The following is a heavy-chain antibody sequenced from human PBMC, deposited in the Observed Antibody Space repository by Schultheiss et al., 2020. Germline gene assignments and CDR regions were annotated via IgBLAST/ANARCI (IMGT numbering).Heavy chain of an antibody. Sequence: GGSLRLSCAASGFTVSSNYMNWVRQAPGKGLEWVSVIYAGVSTYYADSVKGRFTISRDNSKNTLYLQVNSLRVEDTALYFCAKDKDSSAYSPLDYWGQGTLVTVSS. CDR2: IYAGVST. D-gene: IGHD3-22*01. CDR1: GFTVSSNY. J-gene: IGHJ4*02. V-gene: IGHV3-53*01. CDR3: AKDKDSSAYSPLDY.